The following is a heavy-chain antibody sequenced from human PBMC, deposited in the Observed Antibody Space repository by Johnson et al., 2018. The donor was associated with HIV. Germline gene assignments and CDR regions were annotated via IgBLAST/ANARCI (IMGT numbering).Heavy chain of an antibody. CDR3: VKDIGYGGPSDGAFDI. CDR2: ITWNSDTI. Sequence: VQLVESGGGLVQPGGSLRLSCAASEFTFSSYAMSWVRQAPGKGLEWVSGITWNSDTIAYVDSVKGRFTISRDSAKKSLYLQMNSLRPEDTAVYYCVKDIGYGGPSDGAFDIWGQGTMVTVSA. D-gene: IGHD4-23*01. V-gene: IGHV3-9*01. CDR1: EFTFSSYA. J-gene: IGHJ3*02.